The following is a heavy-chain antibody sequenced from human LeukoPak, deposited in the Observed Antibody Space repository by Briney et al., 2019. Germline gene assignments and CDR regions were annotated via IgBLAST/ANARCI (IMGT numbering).Heavy chain of an antibody. V-gene: IGHV4-59*07. CDR1: VGSISRYY. D-gene: IGHD5-18*01. CDR3: ARGGVDTAMTDYYYFYGMDV. CDR2: IYYSGST. J-gene: IGHJ6*02. Sequence: SHTLSLTCTVSVGSISRYYWSWIRQPPGKGLEWIGYIYYSGSTNYNPSLKSRVTISVDTSKDQFSLKLSSVTAADTAVYYCARGGVDTAMTDYYYFYGMDVWGQGATVTVCS.